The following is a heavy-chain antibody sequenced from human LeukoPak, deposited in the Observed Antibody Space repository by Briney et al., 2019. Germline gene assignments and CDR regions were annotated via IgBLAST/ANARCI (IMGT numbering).Heavy chain of an antibody. D-gene: IGHD6-19*01. CDR3: ARDRGSSGWYAFDY. CDR2: IKQDGSEK. J-gene: IGHJ4*02. CDR1: GFTSSSYW. V-gene: IGHV3-7*01. Sequence: GGSLRISCAASGFTSSSYWMSWVRQAPGKGLEWVANIKQDGSEKYYVDSVKGRFTISRDNAKNSLYLQMNSLRAEDTAVYYCARDRGSSGWYAFDYWGQGTLVTVSS.